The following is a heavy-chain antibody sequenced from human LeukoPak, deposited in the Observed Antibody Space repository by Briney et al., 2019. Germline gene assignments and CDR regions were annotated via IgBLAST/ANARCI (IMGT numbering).Heavy chain of an antibody. Sequence: SETLSLTCTVSGGSISSGDYYWSWIRQPPGKGLEWIGCIYYSGSTYYNPSLKSRVTISVDTSKNQFSLKLSSVTAADTAVYYRARDQRDYYGSGSSPPHWGQGTLVTVSS. CDR2: IYYSGST. CDR1: GGSISSGDYY. V-gene: IGHV4-30-4*08. D-gene: IGHD3-10*01. CDR3: ARDQRDYYGSGSSPPH. J-gene: IGHJ4*02.